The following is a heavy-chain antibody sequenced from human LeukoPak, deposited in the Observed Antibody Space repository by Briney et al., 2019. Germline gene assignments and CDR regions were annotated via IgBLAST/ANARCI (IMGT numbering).Heavy chain of an antibody. CDR2: ISSNGGTT. J-gene: IGHJ6*02. Sequence: GGSLRLSCSASGFTFGSYAMHWVRQAPGKGLEYVSGISSNGGTTYYADSVKGRFTISRDNSKNTLYLQMSSLRAEDTAVYYCVEGEGYGMDVWGQGTTVTVSS. D-gene: IGHD1-26*01. V-gene: IGHV3-64D*06. CDR3: VEGEGYGMDV. CDR1: GFTFGSYA.